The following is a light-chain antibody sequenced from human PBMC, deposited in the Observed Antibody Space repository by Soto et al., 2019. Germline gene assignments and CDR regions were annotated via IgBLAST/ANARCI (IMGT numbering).Light chain of an antibody. V-gene: IGLV2-8*01. CDR3: ISYTSGTSPYV. J-gene: IGLJ1*01. Sequence: QSALTQPPSASGSLGQSVTISCTGTSSDVGGYSYVSWYQQHPGKAPKLMIFEVSKRPSGVPDRFSGSKSGNTASLTVSGLQAEDEADYYCISYTSGTSPYVFGTGTKLTVL. CDR1: SSDVGGYSY. CDR2: EVS.